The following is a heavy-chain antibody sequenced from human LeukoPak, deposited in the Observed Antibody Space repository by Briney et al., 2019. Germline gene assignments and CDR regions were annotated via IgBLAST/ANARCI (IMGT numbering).Heavy chain of an antibody. V-gene: IGHV3-21*01. Sequence: GGSLRLFCAASGFTFCSYSMNWIRQAPGKGLEGVSSISSSSSYIYYADSVKGRFTISRDNAKKSLHLQMNGLRAEDTAVYYCARDLSRGKPHAFDIWGQGTMVTVSS. J-gene: IGHJ3*02. D-gene: IGHD1-14*01. CDR1: GFTFCSYS. CDR2: ISSSSSYI. CDR3: ARDLSRGKPHAFDI.